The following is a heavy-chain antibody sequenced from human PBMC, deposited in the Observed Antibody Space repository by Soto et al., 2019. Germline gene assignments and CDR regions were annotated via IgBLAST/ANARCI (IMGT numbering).Heavy chain of an antibody. CDR3: AKDRWSDFWSGYYYPFY. D-gene: IGHD3-3*01. V-gene: IGHV3-30*18. J-gene: IGHJ4*02. CDR1: GFTFSSYG. CDR2: ISYDGSNK. Sequence: PGGSLRLSCAASGFTFSSYGMHWVHQAPGKGLEWVAVISYDGSNKYYADSVKGRFTISRDNSKNTLYLQMNSLRAEDTAVYYCAKDRWSDFWSGYYYPFYWGQGTLVTISS.